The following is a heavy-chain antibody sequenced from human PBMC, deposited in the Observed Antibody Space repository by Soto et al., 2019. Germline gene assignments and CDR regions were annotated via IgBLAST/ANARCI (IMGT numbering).Heavy chain of an antibody. D-gene: IGHD2-21*01. CDR1: GFSVGGNY. CDR2: IYSGGNP. Sequence: EERLVQSGGGLVQPGGSLRLSCEASGFSVGGNYMSWVRQAPGKGLELVSLIYSGGNPFYADSMKGRFTLSRDNSNNMLYLQMDSLRAEDTAVYYCARVPNSDCWGQGTLVIVSS. V-gene: IGHV3-53*01. J-gene: IGHJ4*02. CDR3: ARVPNSDC.